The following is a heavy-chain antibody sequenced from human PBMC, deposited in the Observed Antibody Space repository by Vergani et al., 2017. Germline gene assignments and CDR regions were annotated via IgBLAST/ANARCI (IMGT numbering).Heavy chain of an antibody. CDR2: IWYDGSNK. CDR3: ARDWAAAAGFFDY. V-gene: IGHV3-33*01. CDR1: GFTFSSYG. D-gene: IGHD6-13*01. J-gene: IGHJ4*02. Sequence: QVQLVESGGGVVQPGRSLRLSCAASGFTFSSYGMHWVRQAPGKGLEWVAVIWYDGSNKYYADSVKGRFTISRDNSKNTLYLQMNSLRAEDTAVYYCARDWAAAAGFFDYWGQGTLVTVSS.